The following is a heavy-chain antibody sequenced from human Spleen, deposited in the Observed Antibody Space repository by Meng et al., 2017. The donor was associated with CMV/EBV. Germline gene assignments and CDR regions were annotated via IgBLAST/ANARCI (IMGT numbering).Heavy chain of an antibody. CDR1: GFTFSTDS. CDR3: ARTSYGMDV. V-gene: IGHV3-48*04. CDR2: ISSSSSTI. Sequence: ESLKISCAASGFTFSTDSMNWVRQAPGKGLEWLSYISSSSSTIYYADSVRGRFTISRDNAKNSLYLQMNSLRAEDTAVYYCARTSYGMDVWGQGTTVTVSS. J-gene: IGHJ6*02.